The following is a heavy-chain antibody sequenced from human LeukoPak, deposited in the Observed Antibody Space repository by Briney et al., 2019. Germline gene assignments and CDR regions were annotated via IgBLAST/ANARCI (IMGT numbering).Heavy chain of an antibody. CDR1: GGSISSYY. Sequence: SETLSLTCTVSGGSISSYYWSWIRQPPGKGLEWIGYIYYSGSTNYNPSLKSRVTISVDTSKNQFSLKLTSATAADTAVYYCARHPGYSSGWWYFDFWGQGTLVTVSS. CDR2: IYYSGST. D-gene: IGHD5-18*01. V-gene: IGHV4-59*08. CDR3: ARHPGYSSGWWYFDF. J-gene: IGHJ4*02.